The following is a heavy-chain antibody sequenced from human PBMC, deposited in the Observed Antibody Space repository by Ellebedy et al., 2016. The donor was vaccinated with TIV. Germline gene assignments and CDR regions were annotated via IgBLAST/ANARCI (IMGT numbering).Heavy chain of an antibody. D-gene: IGHD2-21*02. J-gene: IGHJ2*01. CDR2: LSSTSRGT. CDR3: AKDPYFLAYCGGDCYSDWYFDL. V-gene: IGHV3-23*01. CDR1: GVTIINSA. Sequence: GGSLRLXCEVSGVTIINSAMTCVRQAPGKRREWVSTLSSTSRGTYLTASVRGRFTVSRDNSKNTLYLQMDMLRADDTAIYYCAKDPYFLAYCGGDCYSDWYFDLWGRGTLVTVSS.